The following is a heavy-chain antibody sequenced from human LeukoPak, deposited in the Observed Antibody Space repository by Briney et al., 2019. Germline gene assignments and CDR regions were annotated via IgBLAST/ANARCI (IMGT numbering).Heavy chain of an antibody. Sequence: GASLKVSFTASGYTFTGYYMHWVRQAPGQGLEWRGRINPNSGGTNYAQKFPCSVTKTRDTSISTAYMELSRLRSDDTAVYYCARVRYCSSTSCYIDEYFQHWGQSTLVTVSS. V-gene: IGHV1-2*06. CDR3: ARVRYCSSTSCYIDEYFQH. CDR2: INPNSGGT. CDR1: GYTFTGYY. J-gene: IGHJ1*01. D-gene: IGHD2-2*01.